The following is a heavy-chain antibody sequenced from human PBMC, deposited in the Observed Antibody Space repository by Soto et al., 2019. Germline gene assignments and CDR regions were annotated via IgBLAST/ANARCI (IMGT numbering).Heavy chain of an antibody. Sequence: PXESLRISCRTSGYRFTSYWIAWVRQMRGKGLEWMGIIFPSDSDTRYSPSFQGQVTISADRSTSTVFLQWASLKASDTAVYFCARKDKSGYFNWFDPWGQGTLVTVSS. J-gene: IGHJ5*02. CDR1: GYRFTSYW. D-gene: IGHD3-22*01. CDR2: IFPSDSDT. CDR3: ARKDKSGYFNWFDP. V-gene: IGHV5-51*01.